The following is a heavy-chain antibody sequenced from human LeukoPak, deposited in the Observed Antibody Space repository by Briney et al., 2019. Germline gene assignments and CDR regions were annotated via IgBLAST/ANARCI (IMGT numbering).Heavy chain of an antibody. D-gene: IGHD3-3*01. CDR2: IKQDGSEK. V-gene: IGHV3-7*05. CDR1: GFTVSSDY. Sequence: PGGSLRLSCAASGFTVSSDYMSWVRQAPGKGLEWVASIKQDGSEKYYVDSVKGRFTISRANARNSLSLQMNSLRAEDTAVYYCARGGYYPLDYWGQGTLVTVSS. J-gene: IGHJ4*02. CDR3: ARGGYYPLDY.